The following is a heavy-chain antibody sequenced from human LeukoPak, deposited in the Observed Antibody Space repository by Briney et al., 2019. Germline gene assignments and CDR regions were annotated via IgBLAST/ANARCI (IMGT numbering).Heavy chain of an antibody. CDR3: AGRIFDI. J-gene: IGHJ3*02. CDR1: GFTFGNYW. V-gene: IGHV3-7*01. Sequence: GGSLRLSCAGYGFTFGNYWIAWVRQAPGKGLEWVANIKGDGSEKYYLDSVEGRFTISRDNAKSSVYLQMNSLRAEDTAVYYCAGRIFDIWGQGTMVTVSS. CDR2: IKGDGSEK.